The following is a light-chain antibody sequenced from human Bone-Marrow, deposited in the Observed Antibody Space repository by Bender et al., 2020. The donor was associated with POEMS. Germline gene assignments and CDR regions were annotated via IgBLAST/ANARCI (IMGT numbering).Light chain of an antibody. CDR2: DVT. Sequence: QSALTQPASVSGSPGQSITISCTGTTSDVGAYNYVSWYQQHPGKAPKLLIYDVTNRPSGVSNRFSGSKSGNTASLTISGLQAEDEADYYCCSHADSRTGVFGAGTKVTVL. CDR1: TSDVGAYNY. CDR3: CSHADSRTGV. J-gene: IGLJ1*01. V-gene: IGLV2-14*01.